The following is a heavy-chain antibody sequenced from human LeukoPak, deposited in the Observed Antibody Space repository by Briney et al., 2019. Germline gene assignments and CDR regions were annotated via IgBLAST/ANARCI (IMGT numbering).Heavy chain of an antibody. D-gene: IGHD3-22*01. CDR3: ARGGDTIGSIRSPFDI. CDR2: ISGGGST. Sequence: PGGSLRLSCAASGFTVSDNYTSWVRPAPGKGLEWGSDISGGGSTYYADSVKGRFIISRDNSKNTVYLQLNSLRAEDTAVYYCARGGDTIGSIRSPFDIWGQGTMVTVSS. J-gene: IGHJ3*02. V-gene: IGHV3-53*05. CDR1: GFTVSDNY.